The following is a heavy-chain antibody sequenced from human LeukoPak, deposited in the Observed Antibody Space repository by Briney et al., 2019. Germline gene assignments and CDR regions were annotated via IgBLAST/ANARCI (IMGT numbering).Heavy chain of an antibody. CDR3: ARGHSSGWYWGAFDI. Sequence: PSETLSLTCTVSGGSISSSSYYWGWIRQPPGKGLEWIGSIYYSGSTYYNPSLKSRVTISVDTFKNQFSLKLSSVTAADTAVYYCARGHSSGWYWGAFDIWGQGTMVTVSP. V-gene: IGHV4-39*07. D-gene: IGHD6-19*01. CDR2: IYYSGST. J-gene: IGHJ3*02. CDR1: GGSISSSSYY.